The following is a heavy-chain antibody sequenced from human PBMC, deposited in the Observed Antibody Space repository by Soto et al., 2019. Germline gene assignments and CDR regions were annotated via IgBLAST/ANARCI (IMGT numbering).Heavy chain of an antibody. CDR3: AKGPLGYCSGGSCSRGYFQH. D-gene: IGHD2-15*01. Sequence: GGSLRLSCAASGFTFDDYAMHWVRQAPGKGLEWVSGISWNSGSIGYADSVKGRFTISRDNAKNSLYLQMNSLRAEDTALYYCAKGPLGYCSGGSCSRGYFQHWGQGTLVTVSS. J-gene: IGHJ1*01. CDR1: GFTFDDYA. CDR2: ISWNSGSI. V-gene: IGHV3-9*01.